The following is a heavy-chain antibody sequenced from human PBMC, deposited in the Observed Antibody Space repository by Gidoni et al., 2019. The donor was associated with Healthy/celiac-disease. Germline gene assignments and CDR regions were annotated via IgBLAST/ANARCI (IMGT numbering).Heavy chain of an antibody. Sequence: QVQLQQWGAGLLKPSETLSLTCAVYGGSFSGYYWSWIRQPPGKGLEWIGEINHSGSTNYNPSLKSRVTISVDTSKNQFSLKLSSVTAADTAVYYCARVPRIVVVPAARGHYYYGMDVWGQGTTVTVSS. CDR3: ARVPRIVVVPAARGHYYYGMDV. J-gene: IGHJ6*02. CDR2: INHSGST. V-gene: IGHV4-34*01. D-gene: IGHD2-2*01. CDR1: GGSFSGYY.